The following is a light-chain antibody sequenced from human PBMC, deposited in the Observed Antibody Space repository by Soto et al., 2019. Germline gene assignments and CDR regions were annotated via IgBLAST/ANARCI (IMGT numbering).Light chain of an antibody. J-gene: IGKJ1*01. V-gene: IGKV3-20*01. CDR3: HYYGTSPQT. CDR2: GAS. Sequence: EIVMTQSPAPLSVSPGERATLSCSASQSVSSNLAWYQQKPGQAPRRLIYGASYRATGIPDRFSGSGSGTDFTLTISRLEPEDFAVYYCHYYGTSPQTFGQGTKVDNK. CDR1: QSVSSN.